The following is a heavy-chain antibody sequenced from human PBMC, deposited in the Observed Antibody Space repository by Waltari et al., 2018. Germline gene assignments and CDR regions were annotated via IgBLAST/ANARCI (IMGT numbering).Heavy chain of an antibody. Sequence: QVQLVQSGAEVKKPGSSVKVSCKASGGTFSSYAISWVRQAPGQGLEWMGGIIPIFGTANYAQKFQGRVTMTRDTSISTAYMGLSRLRSDDTAVYYCARSYDFWSGYFDYWGQGTLVTVSS. CDR2: IIPIFGTA. D-gene: IGHD3-3*01. CDR3: ARSYDFWSGYFDY. J-gene: IGHJ4*02. CDR1: GGTFSSYA. V-gene: IGHV1-69*05.